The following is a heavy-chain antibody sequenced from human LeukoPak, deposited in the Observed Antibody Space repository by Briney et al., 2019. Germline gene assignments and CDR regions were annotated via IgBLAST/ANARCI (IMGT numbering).Heavy chain of an antibody. CDR1: GASIINNNYY. D-gene: IGHD3-3*01. J-gene: IGHJ5*02. CDR3: AGHKYYNFWGSFNWFDP. V-gene: IGHV4-39*01. CDR2: VYHSGST. Sequence: SETLSLTCFVSGASIINNNYYWAWIRQPPGKGLEGHGSVYHSGSTSYNPSLKSRATMSVDTSKNHFTLKLNSVTAADTAVYSCAGHKYYNFWGSFNWFDPWGQGILVTVSS.